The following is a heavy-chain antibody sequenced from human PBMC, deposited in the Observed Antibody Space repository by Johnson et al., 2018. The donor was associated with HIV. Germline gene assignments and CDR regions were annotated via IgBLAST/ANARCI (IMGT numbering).Heavy chain of an antibody. J-gene: IGHJ3*02. CDR1: GFTFSSYY. CDR3: ARDGSKHANAFDI. CDR2: ICCGGSTK. Sequence: QVQLVESGGGVVQPGRSLRLSCAASGFTFSSYYMSWVRQAPGKGLEWVAVICCGGSTKYYAAAMGGRFTISRDNSKNTLYLQMNSLRAEDTAVYYCARDGSKHANAFDIWGQGTMVTVSS. V-gene: IGHV3-33*01.